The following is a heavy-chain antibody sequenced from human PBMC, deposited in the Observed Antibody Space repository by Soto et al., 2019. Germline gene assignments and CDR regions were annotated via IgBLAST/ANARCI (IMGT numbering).Heavy chain of an antibody. Sequence: GASVKVSCKVSGYTLTELSMHWVRQAPGKGLEWMGGFDPEDGETIYAQKFQGRVTMTEDTSTDTAYMELSSLRSEDTALYYCATSRAFYGSGSYDYFDYWGQGTLVTVSS. V-gene: IGHV1-24*01. CDR3: ATSRAFYGSGSYDYFDY. J-gene: IGHJ4*02. CDR2: FDPEDGET. CDR1: GYTLTELS. D-gene: IGHD3-10*01.